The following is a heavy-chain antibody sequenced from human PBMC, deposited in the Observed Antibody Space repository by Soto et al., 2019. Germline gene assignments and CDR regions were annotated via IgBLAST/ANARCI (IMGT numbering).Heavy chain of an antibody. D-gene: IGHD2-15*01. V-gene: IGHV3-13*01. J-gene: IGHJ6*02. CDR1: GFTFSSYD. Sequence: PGGSLRLSCAASGFTFSSYDMHWVRQATGKGLEWVSAIGTAGDTYYPGSVKGRFTISRENAKNSLYLQMNILRAEDTAVYYCARDRRNRGWYDVWGQGTTVTVSS. CDR3: ARDRRNRGWYDV. CDR2: IGTAGDT.